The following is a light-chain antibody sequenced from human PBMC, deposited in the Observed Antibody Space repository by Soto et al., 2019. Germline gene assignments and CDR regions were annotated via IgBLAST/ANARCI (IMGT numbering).Light chain of an antibody. V-gene: IGLV2-14*03. J-gene: IGLJ1*01. CDR3: SSFTGSCTHV. CDR1: NGDIGGYNY. Sequence: QSALTQPASVSGSPGQSITISCAGSNGDIGGYNYVSWYRQYPGKAPKLIIFDVTDRPSGVSDRFSGSKSGNTASLTISGLQTGDEADYYCSSFTGSCTHVFGTGTKLTVL. CDR2: DVT.